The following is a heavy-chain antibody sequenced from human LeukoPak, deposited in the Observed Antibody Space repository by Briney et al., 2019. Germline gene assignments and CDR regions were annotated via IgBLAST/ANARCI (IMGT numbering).Heavy chain of an antibody. CDR3: ARGWGFDF. V-gene: IGHV6-1*01. D-gene: IGHD7-27*01. CDR2: TYYRSKWST. CDR1: GDSVSSTNAA. Sequence: PSQTLSLTCAISGDSVSSTNAAWNWIRQSPSRGLEWLGRTYYRSKWSTDYAVSVKSRIAINPDTSKNQFSLHLNSLTPEDTAVYYWARGWGFDFWGQGTLVTVSS. J-gene: IGHJ4*02.